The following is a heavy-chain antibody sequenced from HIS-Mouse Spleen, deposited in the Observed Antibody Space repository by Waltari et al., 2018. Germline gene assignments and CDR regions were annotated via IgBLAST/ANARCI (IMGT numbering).Heavy chain of an antibody. J-gene: IGHJ4*02. V-gene: IGHV4-34*01. CDR3: ARGLAARFDY. CDR1: GGSCSGYY. Sequence: QVQLQQWGAGLLKPSETLTLTCAANGGSCSGYYWSWIRQPPGKGLEWIGEINHSGSTNYNPSLKSRVTISVDTSKNQFSLKLSSVTAADTAVYYCARGLAARFDYWGQGTLVTVSS. D-gene: IGHD6-6*01. CDR2: INHSGST.